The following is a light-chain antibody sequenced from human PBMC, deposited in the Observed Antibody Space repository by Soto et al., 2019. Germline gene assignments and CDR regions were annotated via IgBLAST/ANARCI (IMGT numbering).Light chain of an antibody. CDR2: AAS. J-gene: IGKJ1*01. V-gene: IGKV3-11*01. Sequence: EIVLTQSPATLSVSPWERATLSCRASQSIGSNLAWYQQKPGQAPRLLIYAASNRATGIPARFSGSGSGTDFTLTISSLEPEAFAVYYGQQRSNWPEWTFGQGTKVDIK. CDR3: QQRSNWPEWT. CDR1: QSIGSN.